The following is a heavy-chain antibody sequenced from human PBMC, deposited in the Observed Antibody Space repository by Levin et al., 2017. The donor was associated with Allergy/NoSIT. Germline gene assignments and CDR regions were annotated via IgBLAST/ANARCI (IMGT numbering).Heavy chain of an antibody. V-gene: IGHV4-30-2*01. D-gene: IGHD1-26*01. CDR1: GGSISSGGYS. CDR3: ARMPSYIGGWFDP. Sequence: SETLSLTCAVSGGSISSGGYSWSWIRQPPGKGLEWIGYIYHSGSTYYNPSLKSRATISVDRSKNQFSLKLSSVTAADTAVNYWARMPSYIGGWFDPWGQGTLVTVSS. J-gene: IGHJ5*02. CDR2: IYHSGST.